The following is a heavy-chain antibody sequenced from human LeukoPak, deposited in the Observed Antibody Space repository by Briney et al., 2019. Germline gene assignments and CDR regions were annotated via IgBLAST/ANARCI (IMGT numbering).Heavy chain of an antibody. CDR2: IRYDGSNK. CDR3: AREGRALNYYDSSGYPLFDY. D-gene: IGHD3-22*01. CDR1: GFTFSSYG. V-gene: IGHV3-30*02. Sequence: GGSLRLSCAASGFTFSSYGMHWVRQAPGKGLEWVAFIRYDGSNKYYADSVKGRFTISRDNAKNSLYLQMNSLRAEDTAVYYCAREGRALNYYDSSGYPLFDYWGQGTLVTVSS. J-gene: IGHJ4*02.